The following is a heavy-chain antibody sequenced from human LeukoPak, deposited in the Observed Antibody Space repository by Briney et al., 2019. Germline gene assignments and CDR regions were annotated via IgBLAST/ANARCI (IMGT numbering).Heavy chain of an antibody. V-gene: IGHV1-69*13. CDR1: GGTFSSYA. D-gene: IGHD5-24*01. CDR2: IIPIFGTA. CDR3: ARGPRWLQLGPNFDY. Sequence: GASVKVSCKASGGTFSSYAISWVRQAPGQGLEWMGGIIPIFGTANYAQKFQGRVTITADESTSTAYMELSSLRSEDTAVYYCARGPRWLQLGPNFDYWGQGTLVTVSS. J-gene: IGHJ4*02.